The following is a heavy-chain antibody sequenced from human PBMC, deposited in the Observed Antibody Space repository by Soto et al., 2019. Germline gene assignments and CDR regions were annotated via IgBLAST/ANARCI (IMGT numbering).Heavy chain of an antibody. CDR3: ARMESFGSLNWFDP. Sequence: ASLKVSCKASGYTFTNNDVSWVRQATGQGLEWMGWMNPGSGDTGYAQKCQGRVTMTRDISIATAYMELNSLTSEDTAIYYCARMESFGSLNWFDPWGQGTLVTVSS. CDR1: GYTFTNND. CDR2: MNPGSGDT. J-gene: IGHJ5*02. V-gene: IGHV1-8*01. D-gene: IGHD5-18*01.